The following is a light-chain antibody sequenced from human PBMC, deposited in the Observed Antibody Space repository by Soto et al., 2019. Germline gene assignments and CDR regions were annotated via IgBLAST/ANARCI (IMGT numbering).Light chain of an antibody. Sequence: DIVMTQSPDSLAVSLGERATINCKSSQSVLHSSNNKNYLAWYQQKPGQPPKLLIYWASTRESGVPDRFSGSGSGTDFTLTISSLQAEDVAVYFCQQYYSTPQPFGLGTKVEIK. CDR3: QQYYSTPQP. V-gene: IGKV4-1*01. CDR1: QSVLHSSNNKNY. CDR2: WAS. J-gene: IGKJ1*01.